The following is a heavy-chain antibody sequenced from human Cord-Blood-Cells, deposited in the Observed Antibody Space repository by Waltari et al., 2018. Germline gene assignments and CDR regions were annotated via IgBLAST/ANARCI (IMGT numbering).Heavy chain of an antibody. V-gene: IGHV3-30-3*01. J-gene: IGHJ3*02. CDR1: GFTFSSYA. CDR2: ISYDGSKK. Sequence: QVQLVESGGGVVQPGRSLRLSCAASGFTFSSYAMHWVRQAPGKGLEWVAVISYDGSKKYYADSVKGRFTISRDNSKNTLYLQMNSLRAEDTAVYYCASELIDAFDIWGQGTMVTVSS. CDR3: ASELIDAFDI.